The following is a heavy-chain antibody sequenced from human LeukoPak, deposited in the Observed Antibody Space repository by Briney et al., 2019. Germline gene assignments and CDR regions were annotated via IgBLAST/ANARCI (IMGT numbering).Heavy chain of an antibody. J-gene: IGHJ4*02. CDR2: IKSKTDGRTT. V-gene: IGHV3-15*01. CDR3: TTDISGSYYVVGVIDY. CDR1: GFTFSNAW. Sequence: GGSLRLSCAASGFTFSNAWMSWVRQAPGKGLEWVGRIKSKTDGRTTDYAAPVKGRFTISRDDSKNTLYLQMNSLKTEDTAVYYCTTDISGSYYVVGVIDYWGKGTLVTVSS. D-gene: IGHD1-26*01.